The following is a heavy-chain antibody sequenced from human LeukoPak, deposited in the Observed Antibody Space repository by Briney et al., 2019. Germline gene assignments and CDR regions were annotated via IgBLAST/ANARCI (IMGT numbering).Heavy chain of an antibody. D-gene: IGHD6-13*01. V-gene: IGHV3-23*01. J-gene: IGHJ4*02. Sequence: GGSLRLSCAASGFTFSSYAMSWVRQAPGKGLEWVSAVSGSGGSTYYADSVKGRFTISRDNSKNTLYLQMNSLRAEDTAMYFCAKRGYSSSWYLLDYWGQGTQVTVSS. CDR2: VSGSGGST. CDR1: GFTFSSYA. CDR3: AKRGYSSSWYLLDY.